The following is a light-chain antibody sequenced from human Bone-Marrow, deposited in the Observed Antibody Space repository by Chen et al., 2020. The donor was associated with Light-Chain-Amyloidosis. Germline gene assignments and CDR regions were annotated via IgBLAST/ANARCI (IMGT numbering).Light chain of an antibody. CDR3: QQYNNWPPLT. Sequence: EIVMPQSPATLSVSPGERATLPCRASQSVSSNVAWYQQKPGQAPRLLIYGASTRATGIPARFSGSGSGTEFTLTISSLQSEDFAVYYCQQYNNWPPLTFGGGTKVEIK. CDR2: GAS. CDR1: QSVSSN. V-gene: IGKV3-15*01. J-gene: IGKJ4*01.